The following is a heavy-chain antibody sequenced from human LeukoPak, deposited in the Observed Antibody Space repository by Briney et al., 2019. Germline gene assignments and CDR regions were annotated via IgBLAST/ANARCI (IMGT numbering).Heavy chain of an antibody. J-gene: IGHJ6*03. CDR1: GGTFSSYA. Sequence: GASVKVSCKASGGTFSSYAISWVRQAPGQGLEWMGGIIPIFGTANYAQKFQGRVTITTDESTSTAYMELSSLRSEDTAVYYCAGLQLVHYYYYMDVWGKGTTVTVSS. V-gene: IGHV1-69*05. D-gene: IGHD6-6*01. CDR3: AGLQLVHYYYYMDV. CDR2: IIPIFGTA.